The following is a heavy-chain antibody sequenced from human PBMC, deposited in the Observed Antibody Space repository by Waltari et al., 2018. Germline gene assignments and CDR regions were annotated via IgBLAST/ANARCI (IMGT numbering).Heavy chain of an antibody. CDR3: AKGGWPAVSTGCFGP. V-gene: IGHV3-53*01. D-gene: IGHD6-19*01. CDR1: GLRVSAQF. Sequence: EVQLVESGGGFVLPGGSLRLSCAASGLRVSAQFISWVRQSPGKGLEWVAVIYRNGDTPFADSVKGRFTLSKDNANNTVHLHMTSLRVDDTAVYYCAKGGWPAVSTGCFGPWGLGTLVTVSS. CDR2: IYRNGDT. J-gene: IGHJ5*02.